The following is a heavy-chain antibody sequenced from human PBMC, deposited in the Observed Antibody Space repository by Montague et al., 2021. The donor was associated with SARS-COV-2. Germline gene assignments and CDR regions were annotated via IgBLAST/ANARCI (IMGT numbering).Heavy chain of an antibody. V-gene: IGHV4-4*02. D-gene: IGHD3-16*01. CDR1: DGSISSPNW. CDR3: ARGGTYHYGMDV. J-gene: IGHJ6*02. Sequence: SETLSLTCAVSDGSISSPNWWNWVRQPPGKGLEWIGEIYYAGNTNYNPSLKSRVTKFIDKSKNHFSLQLSSVTAADTAVYYCARGGTYHYGMDVWGQGTTVAVSS. CDR2: IYYAGNT.